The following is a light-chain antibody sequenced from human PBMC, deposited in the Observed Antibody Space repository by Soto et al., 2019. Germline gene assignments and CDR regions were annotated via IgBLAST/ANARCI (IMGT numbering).Light chain of an antibody. J-gene: IGKJ5*01. CDR2: SAS. CDR3: QQSFSSPPIT. V-gene: IGKV1-39*01. Sequence: DIQMTQSPSSLSASVGDRITITCRASQSVSNFLVWYQQKPGKAPKLLIHSASTLQSGVPSRFSGSGSGTEFTLTISSLQPEDAATYYCQQSFSSPPITFGQGTRLEIK. CDR1: QSVSNF.